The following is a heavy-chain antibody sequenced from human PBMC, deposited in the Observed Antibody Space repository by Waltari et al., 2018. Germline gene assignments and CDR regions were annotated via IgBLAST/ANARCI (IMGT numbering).Heavy chain of an antibody. D-gene: IGHD6-13*01. J-gene: IGHJ6*02. V-gene: IGHV1-69*01. CDR3: ARETPGSIAAARYYGMDV. Sequence: QVQLVQSGAEVKKPGSSVKVSCKASGGTFSSYAISWVRQAPGQGLEWMGGIIPIFGTANYAQKFQGRGTITADESTSTAYMELSSLRSEDTAVYYCARETPGSIAAARYYGMDVWGQGTTVTVSS. CDR1: GGTFSSYA. CDR2: IIPIFGTA.